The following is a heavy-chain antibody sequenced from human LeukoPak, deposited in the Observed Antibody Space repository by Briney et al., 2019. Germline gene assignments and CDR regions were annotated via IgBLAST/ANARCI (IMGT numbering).Heavy chain of an antibody. V-gene: IGHV3-21*01. Sequence: KAGGSLRLSCAASGFTFSSYSMNWVRQAPGKGLEWVSSISSSSSYIYYADSVKGRFTISRDNAKNSLYLQMNSLRAEDTAVYYCARVAFGLYVMDVWGQGTTVAVSS. D-gene: IGHD3/OR15-3a*01. CDR2: ISSSSSYI. CDR1: GFTFSSYS. J-gene: IGHJ6*02. CDR3: ARVAFGLYVMDV.